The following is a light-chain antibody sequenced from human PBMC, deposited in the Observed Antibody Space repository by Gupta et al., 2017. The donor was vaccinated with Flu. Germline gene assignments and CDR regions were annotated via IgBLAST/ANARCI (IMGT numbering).Light chain of an antibody. CDR3: QSADNSATMGV. V-gene: IGLV3-25*03. CDR2: KDS. CDR1: ALPKQY. J-gene: IGLJ3*02. Sequence: GQTARITCSGDALPKQYAYWYQQKPGQAPVVVIYKDSERPPEIPERFAGSSSGTTVTLTISGVQPEDEADYYCQSADNSATMGVFGGGTKLTVL.